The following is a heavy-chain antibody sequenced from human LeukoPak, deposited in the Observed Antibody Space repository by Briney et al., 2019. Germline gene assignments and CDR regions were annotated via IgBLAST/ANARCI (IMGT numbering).Heavy chain of an antibody. J-gene: IGHJ4*02. CDR1: GFTFSTYD. V-gene: IGHV3-13*01. CDR2: IGIAGDA. Sequence: GGSLRLSCAASGFTFSTYDMHWVRQATGKGLEWVSAIGIAGDAYYLGSVKGRFTISRENAKKSLYLQMNSLRAEDTAMYYCARGRYSGTTYYFDYWGQGTLVTVSS. D-gene: IGHD5-12*01. CDR3: ARGRYSGTTYYFDY.